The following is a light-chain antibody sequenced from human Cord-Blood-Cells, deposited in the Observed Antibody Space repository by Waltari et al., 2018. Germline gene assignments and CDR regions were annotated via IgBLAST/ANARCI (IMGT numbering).Light chain of an antibody. CDR2: EGS. Sequence: QSALTQPASVSGFPGQSITISCTGTSSDVGSYNLVSWYPQHPGKAPKLMIYEGSKRPSGVSNRFSGSKSGNTASLTISGLQAEDEADYYCCSYAGSSTYVFGTGTKVTVL. CDR1: SSDVGSYNL. J-gene: IGLJ1*01. CDR3: CSYAGSSTYV. V-gene: IGLV2-23*01.